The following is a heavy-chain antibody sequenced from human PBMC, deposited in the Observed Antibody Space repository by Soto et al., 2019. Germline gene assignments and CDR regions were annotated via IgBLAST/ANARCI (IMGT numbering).Heavy chain of an antibody. CDR3: AKKRGGWFGELGF. V-gene: IGHV3-23*01. D-gene: IGHD3-10*01. Sequence: EVQLLESGGGLVQLGGSLRLSCAASGFTFSAYAMSWVRQAPGKGLEWVSAISSSGSSTSYADSVKGRFTISRDNSKNTLYLKMNSMRVADTAVYFCAKKRGGWFGELGFWGQGTLVTVSS. CDR1: GFTFSAYA. CDR2: ISSSGSST. J-gene: IGHJ4*02.